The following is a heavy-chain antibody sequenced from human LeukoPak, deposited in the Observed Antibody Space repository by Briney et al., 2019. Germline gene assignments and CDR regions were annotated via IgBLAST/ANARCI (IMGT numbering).Heavy chain of an antibody. Sequence: GGSLRLSCAASGFTFSSFSMNWDRQAPGKGLEWISYISSSSSSTYYADSVKGRFTISRDNAKNSLYLQMNSLRAEDTAVYYCARVIGSYGDSAYWGQGTLVTVSS. CDR1: GFTFSSFS. CDR3: ARVIGSYGDSAY. D-gene: IGHD4-17*01. J-gene: IGHJ4*02. V-gene: IGHV3-48*04. CDR2: ISSSSSST.